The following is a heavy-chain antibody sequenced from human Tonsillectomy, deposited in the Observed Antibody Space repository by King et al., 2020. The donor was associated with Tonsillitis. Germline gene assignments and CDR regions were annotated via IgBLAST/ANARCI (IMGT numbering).Heavy chain of an antibody. D-gene: IGHD5-12*01. CDR2: ISHDGSST. V-gene: IGHV3-33*05. Sequence: QVQLVESGGGVVQPGRSLRLSCAGSGFTFSSYGIYWVRQAPGKGLEWVAVISHDGSSTYYADSVKGRFTISRDNSKNTLYLQMNSLRAEDTAMYYCAREEVGSGYDYDPRFDYWGQGILVTVSS. J-gene: IGHJ4*02. CDR1: GFTFSSYG. CDR3: AREEVGSGYDYDPRFDY.